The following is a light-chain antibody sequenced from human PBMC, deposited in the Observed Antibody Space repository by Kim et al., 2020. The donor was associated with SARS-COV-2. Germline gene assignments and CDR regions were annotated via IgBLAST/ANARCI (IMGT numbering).Light chain of an antibody. CDR2: ATN. CDR3: GTWDDSLSAGV. CDR1: TATIGNNL. V-gene: IGLV1-51*01. Sequence: GQHVAITPTEGTATIGNNLVSCAPRLPGAAPKRIFYATNKRPSGIPDRCSGSESGTSATLGITGLQSGDEADYYCGTWDDSLSAGVFGGGTKVTVL. J-gene: IGLJ6*01.